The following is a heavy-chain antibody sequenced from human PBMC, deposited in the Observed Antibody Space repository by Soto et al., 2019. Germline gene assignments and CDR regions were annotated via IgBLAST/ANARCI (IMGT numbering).Heavy chain of an antibody. J-gene: IGHJ2*01. D-gene: IGHD3-22*01. CDR3: AKGSDYYDSSGYYYGYWYFDL. CDR2: LSDSGISI. V-gene: IGHV3-23*01. CDR1: GFTFSRHA. Sequence: GGSLRLSCTASGFTFSRHAMTWVRQAPGKGLEWVSGLSDSGISIYYADSVKGRLTISRDNSKNTLHLQMNSLRAEDTAVYYSAKGSDYYDSSGYYYGYWYFDLWGRGTLVTVSS.